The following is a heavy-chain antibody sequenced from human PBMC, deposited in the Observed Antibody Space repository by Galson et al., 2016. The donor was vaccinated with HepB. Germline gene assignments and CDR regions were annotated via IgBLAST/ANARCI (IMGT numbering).Heavy chain of an antibody. CDR3: AKVSGRGGVYWFDP. D-gene: IGHD3-10*01. J-gene: IGHJ5*02. V-gene: IGHV1-2*02. CDR1: GYTFTGYY. Sequence: SVKVSCKASGYTFTGYYMHWVRQAPGQGLEWMGYINPNSGGADYAQKFQGRVTMTRDTSINTVYMELRRLRPDDTAVYYCAKVSGRGGVYWFDPWGQGTLVTVSS. CDR2: INPNSGGA.